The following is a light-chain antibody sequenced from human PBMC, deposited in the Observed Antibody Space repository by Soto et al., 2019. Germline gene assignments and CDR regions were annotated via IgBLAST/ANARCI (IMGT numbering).Light chain of an antibody. CDR3: QRYGRSQWT. J-gene: IGKJ1*01. CDR2: GAS. V-gene: IGKV3-15*01. CDR1: QSVSSD. Sequence: EVVMTQSPDTLSVSPGERATLSCRASQSVSSDLAWYQQKPGQAPRLLIYGASTRATGIPARFSGSGSGTDFTLTISRLEPEDFAVYFCQRYGRSQWTFGQGTKVDI.